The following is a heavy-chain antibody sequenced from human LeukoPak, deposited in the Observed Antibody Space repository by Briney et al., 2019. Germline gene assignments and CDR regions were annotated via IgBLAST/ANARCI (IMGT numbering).Heavy chain of an antibody. CDR3: ARDSCSGDRCWXYFVN. Sequence: GGSLRLSCAASGFTFSSYAMHWVRQAPGKGLEYVSAISGNGGNTFYANSVKGRFTISRDNSKNTLYLRMGSLKPEDMAVYYCARDSCSGDRCWXYFVNWGQGTLVTVSS. D-gene: IGHD2-15*01. V-gene: IGHV3-64*01. CDR1: GFTFSSYA. CDR2: ISGNGGNT. J-gene: IGHJ4*02.